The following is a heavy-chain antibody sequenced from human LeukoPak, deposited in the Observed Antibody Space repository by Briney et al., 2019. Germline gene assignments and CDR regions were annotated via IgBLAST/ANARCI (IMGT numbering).Heavy chain of an antibody. J-gene: IGHJ5*02. Sequence: SETLSLTCTVSGGSISSYYWSWIRQPPGKGLEWIGYIYHSGSTNYKPSLKSRVTISVDTSKNQFSLKLSSVTAADTAVYYCARADGDYGRVDPWGQGTLVTVSS. CDR1: GGSISSYY. CDR2: IYHSGST. CDR3: ARADGDYGRVDP. V-gene: IGHV4-59*08. D-gene: IGHD4-17*01.